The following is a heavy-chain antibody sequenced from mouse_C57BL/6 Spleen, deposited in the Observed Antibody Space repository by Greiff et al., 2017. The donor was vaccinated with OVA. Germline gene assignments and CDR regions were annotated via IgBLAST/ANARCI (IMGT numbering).Heavy chain of an antibody. D-gene: IGHD2-2*01. V-gene: IGHV1-26*01. Sequence: VQLQQSGPELVKPGASVKISCKASGYTFTDYYMNWVKQSHGKSLEWIGDINPNNGGTSYNQKFKGKATLTVDKSSSTAYMELRSLPSEDSAVYYCARGGLYGYFAYWGQGTLVTVSA. J-gene: IGHJ3*01. CDR3: ARGGLYGYFAY. CDR2: INPNNGGT. CDR1: GYTFTDYY.